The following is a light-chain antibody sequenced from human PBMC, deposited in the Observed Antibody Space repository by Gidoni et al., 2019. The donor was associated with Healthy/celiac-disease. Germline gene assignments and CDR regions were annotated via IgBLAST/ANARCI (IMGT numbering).Light chain of an antibody. CDR2: RAS. CDR1: QSVSSSY. V-gene: IGKV3-20*01. J-gene: IGKJ3*01. CDR3: QQYGSSPGT. Sequence: EIELTQSPGPLALSPGERATLSCRASQSVSSSYLAWYQQKPGQAPRLLIYRASSRATGIPDRFSGCGSGTDFTLTISRLEPEDFAVYYFQQYGSSPGTFGPETKV.